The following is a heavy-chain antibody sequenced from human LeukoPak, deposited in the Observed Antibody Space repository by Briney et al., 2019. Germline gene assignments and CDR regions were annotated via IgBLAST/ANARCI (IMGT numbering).Heavy chain of an antibody. CDR3: ARGRFGNYFDF. CDR1: GFTFSSYE. CDR2: ISRSDNTI. Sequence: GGSLRLSCAASGFTFSSYEMNWVRQAPGKGLEWVSYISRSDNTIYYADSVKGRFTISRDNAKNTLYLQMNSLRAEDTAVYYCARGRFGNYFDFWGQGNLVTVSS. D-gene: IGHD3-10*01. V-gene: IGHV3-48*03. J-gene: IGHJ4*02.